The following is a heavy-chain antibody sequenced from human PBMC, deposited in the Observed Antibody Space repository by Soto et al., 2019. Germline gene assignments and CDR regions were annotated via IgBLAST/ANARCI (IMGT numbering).Heavy chain of an antibody. J-gene: IGHJ5*02. CDR2: IYYTGIT. D-gene: IGHD3-3*01. CDR3: ARALDYDFWGGRNWFDP. Sequence: SETLSLTCTVSGGSISSYYWXWIRQSPGKGLEWVGYIYYTGITNYNPSLKRRVTISLDRSKNQFSLKLDSVTAADTAVYYCARALDYDFWGGRNWFDPWGQGTLVTVSS. V-gene: IGHV4-59*01. CDR1: GGSISSYY.